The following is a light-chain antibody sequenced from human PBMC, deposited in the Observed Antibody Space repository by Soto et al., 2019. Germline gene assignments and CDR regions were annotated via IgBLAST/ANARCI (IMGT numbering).Light chain of an antibody. J-gene: IGLJ3*02. CDR1: SSDVGSYDF. Sequence: QSVLTQPPSASGSPGQSVTISCTGTSSDVGSYDFVSWYQQHPGKAHKLIIFEVSKRPSGVPDRFSGSKSGNTASLTVSGLQAEDEADYYCCSYAGSDNLVFGGGTKVTVL. CDR3: CSYAGSDNLV. V-gene: IGLV2-8*01. CDR2: EVS.